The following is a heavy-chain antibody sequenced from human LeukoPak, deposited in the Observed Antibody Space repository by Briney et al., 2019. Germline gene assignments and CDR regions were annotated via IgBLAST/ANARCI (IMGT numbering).Heavy chain of an antibody. D-gene: IGHD3-22*01. CDR2: IYYSGST. J-gene: IGHJ2*01. Sequence: SETLSLTCTVSGGSISSGGYYWSWIRQHPGKGLEWIGYIYYSGSTYYNPSLKSRVTISVDTSKNQFSLKLSSVTAADTAVYYCARRPYYYDSSGYRYWYFDLWGRGTLVTVSS. CDR1: GGSISSGGYY. V-gene: IGHV4-31*03. CDR3: ARRPYYYDSSGYRYWYFDL.